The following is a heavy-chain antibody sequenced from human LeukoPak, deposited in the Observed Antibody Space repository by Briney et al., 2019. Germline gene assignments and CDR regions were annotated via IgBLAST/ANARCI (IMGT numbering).Heavy chain of an antibody. D-gene: IGHD2-2*02. CDR2: ISSSSSYI. Sequence: GGSLRLSCAASGFTFSSYSMNWVRQAPGKGLEWVSSISSSSSYIYYADSVKGRFTISRDNAKNSLYLQMNSLRAEDTAVYYCARVSCSSTSCYRRGYNWFDPWGQGTLVAVSS. V-gene: IGHV3-21*01. CDR1: GFTFSSYS. J-gene: IGHJ5*02. CDR3: ARVSCSSTSCYRRGYNWFDP.